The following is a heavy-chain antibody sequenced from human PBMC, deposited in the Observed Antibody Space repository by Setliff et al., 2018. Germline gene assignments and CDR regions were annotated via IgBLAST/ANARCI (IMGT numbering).Heavy chain of an antibody. CDR3: ARINFYVSSGYYYAPDY. CDR2: INNYSFKT. Sequence: GASVKVSCKTSGYTFTNYGITWLRQAPGQGLEWMGWINNYSFKTNYPQKFLGRVTVTTETSTGTAYMELGSLTSDDTAIYYCARINFYVSSGYYYAPDYWGPGTLVTVS. J-gene: IGHJ4*02. D-gene: IGHD3-22*01. V-gene: IGHV1-18*01. CDR1: GYTFTNYG.